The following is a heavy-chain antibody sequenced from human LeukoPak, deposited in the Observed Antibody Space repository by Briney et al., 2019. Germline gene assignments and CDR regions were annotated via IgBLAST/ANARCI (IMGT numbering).Heavy chain of an antibody. Sequence: GASVKVSCKASGYTFTGYYMHWVRQAPGQGLEWMGWINPNSGGTNYAQKFQGRVTITRDTSISTAYMELSRLRSDDTAVYYCATPLTNVDTHYYYYGMDVWGQGTTVTVSS. D-gene: IGHD5-18*01. V-gene: IGHV1-2*02. CDR1: GYTFTGYY. CDR2: INPNSGGT. J-gene: IGHJ6*02. CDR3: ATPLTNVDTHYYYYGMDV.